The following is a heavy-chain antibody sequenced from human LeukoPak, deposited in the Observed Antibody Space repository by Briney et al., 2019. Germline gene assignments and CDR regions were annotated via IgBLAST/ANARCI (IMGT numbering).Heavy chain of an antibody. J-gene: IGHJ4*02. D-gene: IGHD3-10*01. CDR2: IKQDGSEK. V-gene: IGHV3-7*01. Sequence: GGSLRLSCAASGFTFSSYWMSWVRQAPGKGLECVANIKQDGSEKYYVDSVKGRFTISRDNAKNSLYLQMNSLRAEDTAVYYCARDYRYYGSGKNPSDYWGQGTLVTVSS. CDR3: ARDYRYYGSGKNPSDY. CDR1: GFTFSSYW.